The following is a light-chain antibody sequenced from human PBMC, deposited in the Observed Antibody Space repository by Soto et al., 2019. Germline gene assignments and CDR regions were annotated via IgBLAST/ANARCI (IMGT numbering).Light chain of an antibody. CDR1: QGISKY. CDR2: AAS. V-gene: IGKV1-17*03. CDR3: LQHTPYPWT. J-gene: IGKJ1*01. Sequence: DIQMTQSPSAMSASVGDRVTITCRASQGISKYLAWFQQRTGKVPRRLVYAASSLQSGVPSRFSGSGSGTEFTLTISSLQPEDLGTYYCLQHTPYPWTFGQGTKVDIK.